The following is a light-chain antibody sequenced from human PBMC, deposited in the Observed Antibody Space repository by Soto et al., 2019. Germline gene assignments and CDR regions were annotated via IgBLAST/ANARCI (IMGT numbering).Light chain of an antibody. CDR3: QQYDSSSGT. CDR2: ATS. CDR1: QGVSRNY. J-gene: IGKJ1*01. V-gene: IGKV3-20*01. Sequence: EIVLTQSPGTLSLSPGQRATLSCTASQGVSRNYFSWYQQKAGQAPRLLIYATSTRATGIPDRFSGSGSGTDFTLTISRLEPEDFAVYYCQQYDSSSGTFGQGTKVDIK.